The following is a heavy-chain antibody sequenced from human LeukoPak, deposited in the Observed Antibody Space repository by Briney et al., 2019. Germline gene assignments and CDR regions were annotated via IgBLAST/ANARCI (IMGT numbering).Heavy chain of an antibody. V-gene: IGHV1-2*02. Sequence: ASVKVSCKASGYTFTGYYMHWVRQAPGQGLEWMGWINPNTGGTNYAQKFQGRVTMTRDTSISTAYMELSRLRSDDTAVYYGARVYPRDSSFAWFDPWGQGTLVTVSS. D-gene: IGHD6-19*01. CDR1: GYTFTGYY. CDR2: INPNTGGT. J-gene: IGHJ5*01. CDR3: ARVYPRDSSFAWFDP.